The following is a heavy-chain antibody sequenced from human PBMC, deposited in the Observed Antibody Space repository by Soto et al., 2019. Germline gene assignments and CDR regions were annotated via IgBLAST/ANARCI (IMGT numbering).Heavy chain of an antibody. CDR1: GFTFSSYA. CDR2: ISGSGGST. CDR3: AKVDSSGYYYSWFDP. Sequence: PGGSLRLSCAASGFTFSSYAMSWVRQAPGKGLEWVSAISGSGGSTYYADSVKGRFTISRDNSKNTLYLQMNSLRAEDTAVYYCAKVDSSGYYYSWFDPWGQGTLVTVSS. D-gene: IGHD3-22*01. V-gene: IGHV3-23*01. J-gene: IGHJ5*02.